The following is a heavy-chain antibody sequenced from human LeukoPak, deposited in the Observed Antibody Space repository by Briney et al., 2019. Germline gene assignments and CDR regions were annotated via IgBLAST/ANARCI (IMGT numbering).Heavy chain of an antibody. V-gene: IGHV4-38-2*01. CDR3: ARGPDIVVVPAAIIFDY. Sequence: PSETLSLTCAVSGYSISSGYYGGWIRPPAGKGREWIGSIYHSGSTYYNPSLKSRVTISVATSKNQFSLKLSSVTAADTAVYYFARGPDIVVVPAAIIFDYWGQGTLVTVSS. J-gene: IGHJ4*02. CDR2: IYHSGST. D-gene: IGHD2-2*01. CDR1: GYSISSGYY.